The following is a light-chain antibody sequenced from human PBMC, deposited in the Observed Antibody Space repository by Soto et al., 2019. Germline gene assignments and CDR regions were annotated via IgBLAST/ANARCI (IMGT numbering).Light chain of an antibody. Sequence: QSVLTQPASVSGSPGQSITISCTGTSSDVGVYNYVSWYQHHPGKAPKLMIYEVSNRPAAVSNRFSGSKSGNTASLTISGLQTEDEADYYCSSYTSSSTLVVFGGGTKVTVL. CDR1: SSDVGVYNY. CDR3: SSYTSSSTLVV. V-gene: IGLV2-14*01. J-gene: IGLJ2*01. CDR2: EVS.